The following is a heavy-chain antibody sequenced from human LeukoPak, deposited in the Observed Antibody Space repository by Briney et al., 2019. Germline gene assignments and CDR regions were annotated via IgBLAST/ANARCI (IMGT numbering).Heavy chain of an antibody. CDR2: INHSGST. D-gene: IGHD6-19*01. CDR3: ARVLEGSSGQHWYFDL. V-gene: IGHV4-34*01. Sequence: GTLSLTCAVYGGSFSGYYWSWIRQPPGKGLEWIGEINHSGSTHYNPSLKSRVTISVDTSKNQFSLRLSSVTAADTAVYYCARVLEGSSGQHWYFDLWGRGTLVTVSS. CDR1: GGSFSGYY. J-gene: IGHJ2*01.